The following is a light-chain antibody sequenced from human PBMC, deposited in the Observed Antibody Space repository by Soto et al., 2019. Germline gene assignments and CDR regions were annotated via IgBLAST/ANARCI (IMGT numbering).Light chain of an antibody. CDR2: DAS. CDR1: QSISNN. V-gene: IGKV3-15*01. CDR3: QHYNNWSS. Sequence: EILMTQSPATLSVFPGDRATLSCRASQSISNNLAWYQQEPGQAPRLLIYDASTRAAGIPARFSGSGSGKDFTLTISSLQSEDFVVYYCQHYNNWSSFGQGTRLEIK. J-gene: IGKJ5*01.